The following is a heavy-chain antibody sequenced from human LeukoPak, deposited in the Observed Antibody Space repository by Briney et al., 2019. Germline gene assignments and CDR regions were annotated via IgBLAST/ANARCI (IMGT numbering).Heavy chain of an antibody. CDR2: SSGSGGAT. D-gene: IGHD1-26*01. Sequence: GSLIPPLRASGFTFNSYAMDWVSPAPGKGLGGVSRSSGSGGATYYADSVKGRFSISRDNSKNTLYLQMNSLRVDDTAVYYCAKDLLPVGASNYYFDYWGQGTLVTVSS. V-gene: IGHV3-23*01. J-gene: IGHJ4*02. CDR1: GFTFNSYA. CDR3: AKDLLPVGASNYYFDY.